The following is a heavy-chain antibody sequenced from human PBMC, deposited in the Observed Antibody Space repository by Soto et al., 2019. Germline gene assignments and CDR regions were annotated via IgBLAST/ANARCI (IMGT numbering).Heavy chain of an antibody. CDR1: GFTFSSYA. V-gene: IGHV3-30-3*01. Sequence: PGGSLRLSCAASGFTFSSYAMHWVRQAPGKGLEWVAVISYDGSNKYYVDSVKGRFTISRDTSKNTLYLQMNSLRTEDTAVYYYARDSVEMATVGDSWGQGTLVTVSS. J-gene: IGHJ4*02. D-gene: IGHD4-4*01. CDR2: ISYDGSNK. CDR3: ARDSVEMATVGDS.